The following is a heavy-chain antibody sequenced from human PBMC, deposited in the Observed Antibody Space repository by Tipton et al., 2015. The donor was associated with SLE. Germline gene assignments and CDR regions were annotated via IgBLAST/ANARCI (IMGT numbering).Heavy chain of an antibody. CDR2: IYYTGDT. J-gene: IGHJ3*01. CDR1: GGSMSYHY. CDR3: ARMGLCTTTTCNEGAFDV. V-gene: IGHV4-59*11. D-gene: IGHD2-2*01. Sequence: LRLSCSVSGGSMSYHYWSWIRQPPGKGLEWIGYIYYTGDTNYNPSLKSRVTMSVDTSKSQFSLKLTFVSAADTAIYYCARMGLCTTTTCNEGAFDVWGQGSMVTVSS.